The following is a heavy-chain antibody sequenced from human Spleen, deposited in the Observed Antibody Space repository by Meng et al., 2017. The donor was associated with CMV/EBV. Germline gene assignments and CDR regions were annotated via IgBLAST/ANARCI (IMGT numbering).Heavy chain of an antibody. Sequence: GESLKISCAVSGFTFSDYAMSWVRQAPGKGLESVSSITGSGSTSFYADAVKGRFTVSRDNSKNTLHLEMRNLTPDDTAVYYCARDPKWNYYFDYWGQGTLVTVSS. CDR3: ARDPKWNYYFDY. V-gene: IGHV3-23*01. CDR2: ITGSGSTS. J-gene: IGHJ4*02. CDR1: GFTFSDYA. D-gene: IGHD1-7*01.